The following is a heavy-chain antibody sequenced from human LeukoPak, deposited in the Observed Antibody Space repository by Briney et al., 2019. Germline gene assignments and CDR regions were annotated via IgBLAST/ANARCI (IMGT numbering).Heavy chain of an antibody. V-gene: IGHV3-48*04. J-gene: IGHJ6*02. D-gene: IGHD1-26*01. CDR3: ARLVGATAYYYYGMDV. CDR2: ISGSSSTI. Sequence: GGSLRLSCAASEFTFSSYSMNWVRQAPGKGLEWVSYISGSSSTIYYADSVKGRFTISGDNAKNSLYLQMNSLRAEDTAVYYCARLVGATAYYYYGMDVWGQGTTVTVSS. CDR1: EFTFSSYS.